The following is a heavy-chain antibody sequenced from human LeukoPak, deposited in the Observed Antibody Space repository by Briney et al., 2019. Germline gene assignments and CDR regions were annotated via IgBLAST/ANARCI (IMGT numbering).Heavy chain of an antibody. V-gene: IGHV3-48*04. CDR1: GFTFSSYS. Sequence: GGSLRLSCAASGFTFSSYSMNWVRQAPGKGLEWVSYISSSSSTIYYADSVKGRFTISRDNAKNSLYLQMNSLRAEDTAVYYCARDRTTVNVMEYYFDYWGQGTLVTVSS. CDR3: ARDRTTVNVMEYYFDY. CDR2: ISSSSSTI. D-gene: IGHD4-17*01. J-gene: IGHJ4*02.